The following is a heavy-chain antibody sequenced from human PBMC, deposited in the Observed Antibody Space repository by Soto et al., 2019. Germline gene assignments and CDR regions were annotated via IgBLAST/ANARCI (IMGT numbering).Heavy chain of an antibody. Sequence: GGSLRLSCAASGFTFISYGMSWVRQAPGKGLEWVSAISGSGGSTYYADSVKGRFTISRDNSKNTLYLQMNSLRAEDTAVYYCAKDAGYSSSAKHDYWGQGTLVTVSS. CDR1: GFTFISYG. D-gene: IGHD6-6*01. CDR2: ISGSGGST. V-gene: IGHV3-23*01. J-gene: IGHJ4*02. CDR3: AKDAGYSSSAKHDY.